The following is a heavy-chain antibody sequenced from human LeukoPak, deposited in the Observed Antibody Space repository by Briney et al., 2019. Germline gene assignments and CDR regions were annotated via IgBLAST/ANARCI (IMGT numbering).Heavy chain of an antibody. CDR2: INPNSGGT. J-gene: IGHJ4*02. Sequence: ASVKVSCKASGYTFTGYYMHWVRQAPGQGREWMGWINPNSGGTNYAQKFQGRVTMTRDTSISTAYMELSRLRSDDTAVYYCAREGKAGYHFDYWGQGTLVTVSS. CDR1: GYTFTGYY. V-gene: IGHV1-2*02. CDR3: AREGKAGYHFDY. D-gene: IGHD3-9*01.